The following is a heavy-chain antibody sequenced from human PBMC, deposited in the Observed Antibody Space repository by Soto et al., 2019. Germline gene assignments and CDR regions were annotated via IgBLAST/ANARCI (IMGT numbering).Heavy chain of an antibody. CDR3: AGYYDILTGYYKSDCMDV. CDR2: IYYSGST. Sequence: TETLSLTCTVYGDSISSYYWSWIRQPPGKGLEWIGYIYYSGSTNYNPSLKSRVTISVDTSKNQFSLKLSSVTAADTAVYYCAGYYDILTGYYKSDCMDVCRQRPTVTV. D-gene: IGHD3-9*01. CDR1: GDSISSYY. J-gene: IGHJ6*02. V-gene: IGHV4-59*01.